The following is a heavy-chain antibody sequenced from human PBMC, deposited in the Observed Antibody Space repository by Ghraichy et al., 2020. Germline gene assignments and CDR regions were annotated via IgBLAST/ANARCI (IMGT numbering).Heavy chain of an antibody. CDR1: GFTFSSYW. Sequence: GGSLRLSCAASGFTFSSYWMTWVRQAPGKGLEWVANIKEGGSEKYYVDSVKGRFTISRDNAKNSLYLQMNSLRVEDTAVYYCARPVEMAFDSWGQGTLVTVSS. D-gene: IGHD5-24*01. J-gene: IGHJ4*02. CDR3: ARPVEMAFDS. V-gene: IGHV3-7*01. CDR2: IKEGGSEK.